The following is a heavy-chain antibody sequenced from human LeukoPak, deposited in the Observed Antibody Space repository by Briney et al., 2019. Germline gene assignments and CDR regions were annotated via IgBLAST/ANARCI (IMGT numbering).Heavy chain of an antibody. V-gene: IGHV1-2*02. Sequence: GASVKVSCKASGYTFIGYYMHWVRQAHGQGLEWMGWINPNSGVRNFAQRFQGRVTVTRDTSISTVYMELSGLRSDDTAIYCCARSLVRGGNWFDPWGQGTLVTVSS. CDR1: GYTFIGYY. CDR2: INPNSGVR. D-gene: IGHD3-10*01. CDR3: ARSLVRGGNWFDP. J-gene: IGHJ5*02.